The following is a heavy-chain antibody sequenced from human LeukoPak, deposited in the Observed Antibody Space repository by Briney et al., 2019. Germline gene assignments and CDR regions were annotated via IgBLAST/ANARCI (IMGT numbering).Heavy chain of an antibody. CDR1: GGTFSSYA. V-gene: IGHV1-69*04. D-gene: IGHD3-22*01. J-gene: IGHJ4*02. CDR2: IIPILGIA. CDR3: ARGRPDSSGYYFDY. Sequence: ASVKVSCKASGGTFSSYAISWVRQAPGQGLEWMGRIIPILGIANYAQKFQGRVTITADKSTSTAYMELSSLRSEDTAAYYCARGRPDSSGYYFDYWGQGTLVTVSS.